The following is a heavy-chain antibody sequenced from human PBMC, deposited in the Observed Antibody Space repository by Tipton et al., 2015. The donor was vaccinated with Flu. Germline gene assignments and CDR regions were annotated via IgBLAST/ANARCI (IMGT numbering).Heavy chain of an antibody. Sequence: TLSLTCTVSGDSISSGTHYWSWIRQPAGKGLEWIGRIYTSGSTNYNPSLKTRVTISVDTSKNQFSLNLTSVTAADTAVYYCARSGSKGSSPDYWGQGTLVTVSS. CDR1: GDSISSGTHY. J-gene: IGHJ4*02. D-gene: IGHD6-13*01. V-gene: IGHV4-61*02. CDR3: ARSGSKGSSPDY. CDR2: IYTSGST.